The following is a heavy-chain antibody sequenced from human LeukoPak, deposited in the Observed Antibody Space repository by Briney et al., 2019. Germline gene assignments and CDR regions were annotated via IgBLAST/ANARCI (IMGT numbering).Heavy chain of an antibody. CDR2: IYYSGST. Sequence: SETLSLTCTVSGGSIGTYYWTWIRQPPGKGLEWIGYIYYSGSTNYNPSLKSRVTISVDTSKNQFSLKLSSVTAADTAIYYCAREDRLSHHTVFDYWGQGTLVTVSS. D-gene: IGHD3-16*02. J-gene: IGHJ4*02. CDR3: AREDRLSHHTVFDY. CDR1: GGSIGTYY. V-gene: IGHV4-59*01.